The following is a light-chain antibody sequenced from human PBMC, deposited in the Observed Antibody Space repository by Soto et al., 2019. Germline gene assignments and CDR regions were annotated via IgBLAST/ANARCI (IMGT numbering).Light chain of an antibody. Sequence: EIVLTQSPATLSLSPGERATLSCRASQSVSSYLAWYQQKPGQAPRLLIYDASNRATGIPARFSGSGSGTDFTLTIISLEPEDFAVDYCQQRSNWPPWTFGQGTKVEIK. J-gene: IGKJ1*01. CDR3: QQRSNWPPWT. CDR2: DAS. CDR1: QSVSSY. V-gene: IGKV3-11*01.